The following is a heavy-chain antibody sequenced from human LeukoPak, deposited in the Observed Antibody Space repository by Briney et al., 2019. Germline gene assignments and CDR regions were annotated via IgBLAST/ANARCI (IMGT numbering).Heavy chain of an antibody. V-gene: IGHV1-46*01. CDR2: INPSGGST. CDR3: ARDAPVLRYFDWLQNAFDI. J-gene: IGHJ3*02. CDR1: GYTFTGYY. D-gene: IGHD3-9*01. Sequence: ASVKVSCKASGYTFTGYYMHWVRQAPGQGLEWMGIINPSGGSTSYAQKFQGRVTMTRDTSTSTVYMELSSLRSEDTAVYYCARDAPVLRYFDWLQNAFDIWGQGTMVTVSS.